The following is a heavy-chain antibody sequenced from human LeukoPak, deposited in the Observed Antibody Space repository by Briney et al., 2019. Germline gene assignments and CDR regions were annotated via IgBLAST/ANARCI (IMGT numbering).Heavy chain of an antibody. J-gene: IGHJ3*02. CDR1: GFTFSSYA. D-gene: IGHD3-3*01. V-gene: IGHV3-23*01. Sequence: PGGSLRLSCAASGFTFSSYAMSWVRQAPGKGLEWVSAISGSGGSTYYADSVKGRFTISRDNSKNTLDLQMNSLRAEDTAVYYCAKATDYDFWSGYYTGGINDAFDIWGQGTMVTVSS. CDR2: ISGSGGST. CDR3: AKATDYDFWSGYYTGGINDAFDI.